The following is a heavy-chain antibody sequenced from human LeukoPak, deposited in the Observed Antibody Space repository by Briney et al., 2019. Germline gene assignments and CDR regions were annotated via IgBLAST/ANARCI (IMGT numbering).Heavy chain of an antibody. CDR2: IWYDGSNK. D-gene: IGHD3-3*01. CDR1: GFTFSSYG. J-gene: IGHJ6*02. V-gene: IGHV3-33*01. Sequence: GGSLRLSCAASGFTFSSYGMHWVRQAPGKGLEWVAVIWYDGSNKYYADSVKGRFTISRDNSKNTLYLQMNSLRAEDTAVYYCARALHQGDFWSGYYFYGMDVWGQGTTVTVSS. CDR3: ARALHQGDFWSGYYFYGMDV.